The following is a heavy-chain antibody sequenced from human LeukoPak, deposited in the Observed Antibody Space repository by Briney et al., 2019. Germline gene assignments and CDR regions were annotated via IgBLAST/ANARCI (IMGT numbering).Heavy chain of an antibody. CDR2: IWYDGSNK. Sequence: PGRSLRLSCAASGFTFNSYDMHWIRQAPGEGLEWVELIWYDGSNKYYPDSVKGRFTISRDNSKNTLYLQMNSLRAEDTAVYYCARYVGGGNSGGFDYWGQGTLVIVSS. CDR1: GFTFNSYD. CDR3: ARYVGGGNSGGFDY. J-gene: IGHJ4*02. D-gene: IGHD4-23*01. V-gene: IGHV3-33*01.